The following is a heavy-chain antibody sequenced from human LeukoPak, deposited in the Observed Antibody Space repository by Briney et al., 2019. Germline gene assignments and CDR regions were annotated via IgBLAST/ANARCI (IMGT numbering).Heavy chain of an antibody. CDR2: ISSSSSYI. Sequence: PGGSLRLSCAASGFTFSSYNMNWVRQAPGKGLEWVSSISSSSSYIYYADSVKGRFTISRDNAKNSLYLQMNSLRAEDTAVYYCARESGWLGAPPYAFDIWGQGTMVTVSS. V-gene: IGHV3-21*01. CDR3: ARESGWLGAPPYAFDI. CDR1: GFTFSSYN. D-gene: IGHD6-19*01. J-gene: IGHJ3*02.